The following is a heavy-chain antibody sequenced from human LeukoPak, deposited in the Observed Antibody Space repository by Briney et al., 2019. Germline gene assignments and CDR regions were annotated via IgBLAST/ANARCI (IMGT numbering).Heavy chain of an antibody. CDR1: GFTVSSNY. D-gene: IGHD3-10*01. J-gene: IGHJ6*02. Sequence: PGGSLRLSCAASGFTVSSNYMGWVRQAPGKGLEWVSVIYSGGSTYYADSVKGRFTISRDNSKNTLYLQMNSLRAEDTAVYYCARDKLLWFGELLGYYGMDVWGQGTTVTVSS. V-gene: IGHV3-53*01. CDR2: IYSGGST. CDR3: ARDKLLWFGELLGYYGMDV.